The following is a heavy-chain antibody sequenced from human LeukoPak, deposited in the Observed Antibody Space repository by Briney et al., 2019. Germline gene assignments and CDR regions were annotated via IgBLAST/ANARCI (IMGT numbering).Heavy chain of an antibody. Sequence: SQTLSLTCTVSGGSISSGDYYWRWIRQPRGKGVEWIGYMYYSGSTYDNPSLKSRVTISVDTSKNQFSLKLSSVTAADTAVYYCARIFRLGYCSGGSCPYYFDYWGQGTLVTVSS. V-gene: IGHV4-30-4*08. J-gene: IGHJ4*02. CDR2: MYYSGST. CDR3: ARIFRLGYCSGGSCPYYFDY. D-gene: IGHD2-15*01. CDR1: GGSISSGDYY.